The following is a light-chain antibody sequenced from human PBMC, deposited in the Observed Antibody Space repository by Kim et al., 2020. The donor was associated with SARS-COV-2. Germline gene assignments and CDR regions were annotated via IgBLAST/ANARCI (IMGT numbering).Light chain of an antibody. V-gene: IGLV10-54*02. J-gene: IGLJ3*02. CDR3: SALDSSLSK. CDR2: RNN. CDR1: SNIVGNQG. Sequence: QAGLTQPPSVSKGLRQTATLTCTGNSNIVGNQGAAWLQQHQGHPPKLLSYRNNNRPSGISERFSASRSGNTASLTITGLQPEDEADYYCSALDSSLSKFGGGTQLTVL.